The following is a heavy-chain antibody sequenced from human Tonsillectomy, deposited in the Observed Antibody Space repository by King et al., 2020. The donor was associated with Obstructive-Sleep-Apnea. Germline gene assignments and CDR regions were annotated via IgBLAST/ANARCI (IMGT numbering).Heavy chain of an antibody. CDR3: ARLIVVVPVAIGWFDP. V-gene: IGHV4-4*02. CDR1: GGSLSSSNW. CDR2: RYHSGST. Sequence: QLQESGPGLVKPSGTLSLTCAVSGGSLSSSNWWSWVRQPPGKGREWIGERYHSGSTNYNPSLKSRVTISVDKSKNQFSLKLNSVTAADTAVYYCARLIVVVPVAIGWFDPWGQGTLVTVSS. J-gene: IGHJ5*02. D-gene: IGHD2-2*02.